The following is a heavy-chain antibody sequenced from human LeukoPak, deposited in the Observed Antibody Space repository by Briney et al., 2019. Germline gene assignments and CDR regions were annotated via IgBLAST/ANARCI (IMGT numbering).Heavy chain of an antibody. J-gene: IGHJ6*02. Sequence: PGGSLRLSCAASEFDFSSHAMTWVRQAPGKGLEWVSAISISGSKTYYADSVKGRFTISRDNSKNTLYLQMNSLRAEDTAVYYCARDMDVWGQGTTVTVSS. CDR3: ARDMDV. CDR2: ISISGSKT. CDR1: EFDFSSHA. V-gene: IGHV3-23*01.